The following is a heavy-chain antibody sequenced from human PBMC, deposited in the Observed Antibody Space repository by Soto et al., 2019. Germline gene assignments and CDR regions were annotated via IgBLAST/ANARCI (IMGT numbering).Heavy chain of an antibody. D-gene: IGHD2-2*01. Sequence: SETLSLTCTVSGGSISSGDYYWSWIRQPPGKGLEWIGYIYYSGSTHYNPSLKSRVTISVDTSKNQFSLKLSSVTAADTAVYYCARAPRRIVVVPAAMGRYYDSSGYSAFDYWGQGTLVTVSS. CDR3: ARAPRRIVVVPAAMGRYYDSSGYSAFDY. CDR1: GGSISSGDYY. CDR2: IYYSGST. V-gene: IGHV4-30-4*01. J-gene: IGHJ4*02.